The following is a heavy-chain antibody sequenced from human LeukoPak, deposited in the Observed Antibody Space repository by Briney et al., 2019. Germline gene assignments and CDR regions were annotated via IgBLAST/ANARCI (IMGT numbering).Heavy chain of an antibody. J-gene: IGHJ4*02. V-gene: IGHV1-2*02. CDR2: INPNSGGT. Sequence: ASVKVSCKAPGYTFIDYYMHWVRQAPGQGLEWMGWINPNSGGTNYAQKFQGRVTMTRDTSISTAYMELSRLRSEDTAGYYCARGITGAYWSFDYWGQGTLVTVSS. D-gene: IGHD1-26*01. CDR1: GYTFIDYY. CDR3: ARGITGAYWSFDY.